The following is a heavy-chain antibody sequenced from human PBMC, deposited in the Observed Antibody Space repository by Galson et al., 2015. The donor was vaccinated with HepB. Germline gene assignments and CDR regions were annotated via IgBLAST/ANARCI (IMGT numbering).Heavy chain of an antibody. CDR1: GGSISSYY. CDR2: MHNSGST. Sequence: SETLSLTCSVSGGSISSYYCNWVRQPPGKGLEWIGYMHNSGSTNYNRALKSRVTISVDTSKNQFSLKLSSVTAADTAVYYCARGELYCYGSATYWGQGTLVTVSS. J-gene: IGHJ4*02. CDR3: ARGELYCYGSATY. D-gene: IGHD3-10*01. V-gene: IGHV4-59*01.